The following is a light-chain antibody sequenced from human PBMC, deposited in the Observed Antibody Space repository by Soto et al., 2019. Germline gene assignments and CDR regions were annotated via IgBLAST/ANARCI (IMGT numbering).Light chain of an antibody. J-gene: IGKJ1*01. Sequence: DIQMTQSPSTLSASVGDRVTITCRASQGIGDWLAWFPQKPGKAPKLLIYKASNLESGVPSTFSGSASGTEFTLTISSLQPDDSASYYCQHYYDHSWTFGQGTKVEIK. CDR2: KAS. CDR3: QHYYDHSWT. V-gene: IGKV1-5*03. CDR1: QGIGDW.